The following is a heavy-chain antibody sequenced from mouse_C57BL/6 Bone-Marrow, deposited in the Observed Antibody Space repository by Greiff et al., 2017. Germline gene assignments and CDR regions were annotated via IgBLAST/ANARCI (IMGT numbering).Heavy chain of an antibody. J-gene: IGHJ2*01. D-gene: IGHD1-1*01. Sequence: QVQLKESGAELARPGASVKMSCKASGYTFTSYTMHWVKQRPGQGLEWIGYINPSSGYTKYNQKFKDKATLTADKSSSTAYMQLSSLTSEDSAVYYCARIGVYYGSSPYWGQGTTLTVAS. CDR2: INPSSGYT. V-gene: IGHV1-4*01. CDR3: ARIGVYYGSSPY. CDR1: GYTFTSYT.